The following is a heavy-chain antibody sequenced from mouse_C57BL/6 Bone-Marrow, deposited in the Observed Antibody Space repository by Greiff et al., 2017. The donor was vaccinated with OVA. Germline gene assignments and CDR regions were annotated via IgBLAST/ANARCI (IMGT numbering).Heavy chain of an antibody. Sequence: EVQRVESGGGLVKPGGSLKLSCAASGFTFSDYGMHWVRQAPEKGVEWVAYISSGSSTIYYADTVKGRFTISRDNAKNTLFLQMTSLRSEDTAMYYCATYYYCSRAYYWYCDVWGTGTTVTVSS. D-gene: IGHD1-1*01. CDR3: ATYYYCSRAYYWYCDV. J-gene: IGHJ1*03. CDR2: ISSGSSTI. CDR1: GFTFSDYG. V-gene: IGHV5-17*01.